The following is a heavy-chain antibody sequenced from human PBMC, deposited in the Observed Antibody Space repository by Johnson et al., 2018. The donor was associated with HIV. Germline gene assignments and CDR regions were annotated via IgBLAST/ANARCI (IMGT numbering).Heavy chain of an antibody. CDR3: AKGGIADSHYTPGPFDL. D-gene: IGHD6-13*01. Sequence: QVQLVESGGGLIQPGGSLTLSCVTSGFVFSDYVMHWVRQAPGKGLDWVTFIRYDGSSKHYADSVNGRFTIFRDNSKNTLYLQMNSLRAEDTAVYYCAKGGIADSHYTPGPFDLWGQGTVVTVSS. CDR1: GFVFSDYV. CDR2: IRYDGSSK. V-gene: IGHV3-30*02. J-gene: IGHJ3*01.